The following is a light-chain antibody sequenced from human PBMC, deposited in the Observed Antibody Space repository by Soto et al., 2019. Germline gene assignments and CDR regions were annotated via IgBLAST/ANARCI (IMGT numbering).Light chain of an antibody. CDR3: QQRSIWPPWT. CDR2: DAS. J-gene: IGKJ1*01. Sequence: TLSPVPLSGSPGERAKLYRRASQSVSNFLAWYQHKPGQAPRLLIYDASVRATGVPARFSGSGSGTDFSLTISSLEPEDFAIYYCQQRSIWPPWTFGQGTKVDI. V-gene: IGKV3-11*01. CDR1: QSVSNF.